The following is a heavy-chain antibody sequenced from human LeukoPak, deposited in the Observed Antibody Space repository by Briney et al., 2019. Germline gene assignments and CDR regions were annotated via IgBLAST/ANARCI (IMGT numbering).Heavy chain of an antibody. CDR3: ASLVGARFIAFDI. J-gene: IGHJ3*02. V-gene: IGHV4-61*02. Sequence: SETLSLTCTVSGGSISSSSYYWSWIRQPAGKGLEWIGRIYTSGSTNYNPSLKSRVTISVDTSKNQFSLKLSSVTAADTAVYYCASLVGARFIAFDIWGQGTMVTVSS. CDR2: IYTSGST. D-gene: IGHD1-26*01. CDR1: GGSISSSSYY.